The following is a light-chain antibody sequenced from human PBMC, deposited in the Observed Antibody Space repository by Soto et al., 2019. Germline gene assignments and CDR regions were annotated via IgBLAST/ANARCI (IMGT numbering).Light chain of an antibody. CDR1: SSDVDGYNY. Sequence: QSALTQPASVSASPGQSITISCTGTSSDVDGYNYVSWYQQHPGKAPTLLIYDVTDRPSGVSNRFSASKSGNTASLTISGLQAEDEADYFCSSYTTRNTLVFGGGTKVTVL. J-gene: IGLJ2*01. CDR2: DVT. CDR3: SSYTTRNTLV. V-gene: IGLV2-14*03.